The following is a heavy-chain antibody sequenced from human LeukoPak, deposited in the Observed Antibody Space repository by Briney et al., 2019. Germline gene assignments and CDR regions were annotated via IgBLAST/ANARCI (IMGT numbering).Heavy chain of an antibody. V-gene: IGHV4-61*08. CDR3: ARRLTRPERFDS. CDR1: GGSASSDGFY. J-gene: IGHJ4*02. CDR2: VYYSGST. D-gene: IGHD3-9*01. Sequence: SETLSLTCTVSGGSASSDGFYWTWIRQPPGKGLEWIGYVYYSGSTNYNPSLKSRVTISLDTSKNRFSLKLNSVTAADTAVFYCARRLTRPERFDSWGQGTLVTVSS.